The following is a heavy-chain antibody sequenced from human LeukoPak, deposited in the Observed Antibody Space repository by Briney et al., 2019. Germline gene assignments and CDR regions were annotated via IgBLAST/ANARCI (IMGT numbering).Heavy chain of an antibody. CDR1: GGSISSYY. Sequence: SETLSLTCTVSGGSISSYYWSWIRQPPGKGLEWIGYSYYSGSTNYNPSLKSRVTISVDTSKNQFSLKLSSVTAADTAVYYCARQNTPGYSYGPYYFDYWGQGTLVTVSS. CDR3: ARQNTPGYSYGPYYFDY. J-gene: IGHJ4*02. CDR2: SYYSGST. V-gene: IGHV4-59*01. D-gene: IGHD5-18*01.